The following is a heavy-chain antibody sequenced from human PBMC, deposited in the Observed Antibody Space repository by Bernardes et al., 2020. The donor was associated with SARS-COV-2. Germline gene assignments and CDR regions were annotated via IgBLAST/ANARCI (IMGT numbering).Heavy chain of an antibody. V-gene: IGHV4-34*01. CDR1: GGFFSDYY. J-gene: IGHJ4*02. CDR2: INHSENT. Sequence: SETLSLTCAVYGGFFSDYYWTWIRQSPGKGLGWIAEINHSENTNYNPSLRSRVTISVDTSKNQFSLELRSVTAADTAVYYCARAAYDAGGYYGLDYWGQGTLVTVSS. CDR3: ARAAYDAGGYYGLDY. D-gene: IGHD3-22*01.